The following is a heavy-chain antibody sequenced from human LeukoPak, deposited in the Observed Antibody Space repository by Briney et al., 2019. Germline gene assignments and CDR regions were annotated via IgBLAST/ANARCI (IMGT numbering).Heavy chain of an antibody. D-gene: IGHD1-1*01. V-gene: IGHV4-4*02. Sequence: SGTLSLTCAVSGGSISGSNWWSWVRQPPGKGLEWIGEIYHSGSTNYNPSLKSRVTISVDKSKNQFSLKLSSVTAADTAVYYCARRDNWNLDAFDIWGQGTMVTVSS. J-gene: IGHJ3*02. CDR3: ARRDNWNLDAFDI. CDR2: IYHSGST. CDR1: GGSISGSNW.